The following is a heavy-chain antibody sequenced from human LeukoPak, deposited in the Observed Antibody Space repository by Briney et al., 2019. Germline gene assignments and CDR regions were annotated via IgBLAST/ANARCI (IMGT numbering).Heavy chain of an antibody. CDR1: GYTFTSYT. V-gene: IGHV1-3*01. CDR2: INAGNGST. CDR3: ARQITYGDIYFDY. Sequence: GASVKVSCRASGYTFTSYTLHWVGQAPGQRLEWMGWINAGNGSTKYSQKFQGRVTITRDTSASTAYMELSSLRSEDTAVYYCARQITYGDIYFDYWGQGTLVTVSS. D-gene: IGHD4-17*01. J-gene: IGHJ4*02.